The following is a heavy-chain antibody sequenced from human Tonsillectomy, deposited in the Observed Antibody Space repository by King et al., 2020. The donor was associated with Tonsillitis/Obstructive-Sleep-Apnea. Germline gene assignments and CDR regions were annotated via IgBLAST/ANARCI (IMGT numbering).Heavy chain of an antibody. V-gene: IGHV3-30*14. CDR1: GFTFSNYA. CDR3: EYPAAGTHALNDFDI. Sequence: VQLVESGGGVVQPGRSLRLSCAASGFTFSNYAMHWVRQAPGKGLEWVGMMAYNGGEYCYADPVNGRFTISRANSKNTLYRQMKSLRPEYTAVYHCEYPAAGTHALNDFDIWGQGTMVTVSS. D-gene: IGHD6-25*01. CDR2: MAYNGGEY. J-gene: IGHJ3*02.